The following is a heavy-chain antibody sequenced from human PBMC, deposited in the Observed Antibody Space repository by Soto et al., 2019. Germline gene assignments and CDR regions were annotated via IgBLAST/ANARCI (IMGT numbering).Heavy chain of an antibody. CDR1: GFSFTTSGEG. D-gene: IGHD3-22*01. CDR3: AVSSGYYYRVDY. Sequence: QITLKESGPTLVKPTQTVTLTCTFSGFSFTTSGEGVAWIRQPPGKALEWLARIYWDDDKNYSPSLKSRLTISKATSKNLVVLTMTNMDPVDTATYNCAVSSGYYYRVDYWGQGTLVTVSP. V-gene: IGHV2-5*02. J-gene: IGHJ4*02. CDR2: IYWDDDK.